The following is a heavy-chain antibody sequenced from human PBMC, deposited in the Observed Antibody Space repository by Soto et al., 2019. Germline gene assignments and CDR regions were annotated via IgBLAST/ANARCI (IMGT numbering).Heavy chain of an antibody. Sequence: GESLKISCETSGYSFTGHWINWVRQMPGKGLEWMGRIFPSDSYTEYSPSFQGHVTMSVDRSISTAYVEWTSLKASDTAIYYCAIITVTSQVDYWGQGALVTSPQ. D-gene: IGHD4-17*01. CDR1: GYSFTGHW. V-gene: IGHV5-10-1*01. CDR3: AIITVTSQVDY. J-gene: IGHJ4*02. CDR2: IFPSDSYT.